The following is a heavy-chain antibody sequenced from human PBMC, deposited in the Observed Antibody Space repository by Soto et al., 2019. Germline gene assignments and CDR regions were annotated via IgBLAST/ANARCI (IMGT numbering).Heavy chain of an antibody. Sequence: GGSLRLSCAASGFTFSSYAMHWVRQAPGKGLEWVAVISYDGSNKYYADSVKGRFTISRDNSKNTLYLQMNSLRAEDTAAYYCARDQVGIVLRFLEWLPRPFDYWGQGTLVTVSS. D-gene: IGHD3-3*01. V-gene: IGHV3-30-3*01. CDR2: ISYDGSNK. CDR1: GFTFSSYA. J-gene: IGHJ4*02. CDR3: ARDQVGIVLRFLEWLPRPFDY.